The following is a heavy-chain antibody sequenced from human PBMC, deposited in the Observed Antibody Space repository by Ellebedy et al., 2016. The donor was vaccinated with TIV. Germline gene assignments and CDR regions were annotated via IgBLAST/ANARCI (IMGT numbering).Heavy chain of an antibody. CDR1: GFTFSSYA. CDR3: AIRGDCGGDCYPN. V-gene: IGHV3-23*01. D-gene: IGHD2-21*02. J-gene: IGHJ4*02. CDR2: VSGSGTNT. Sequence: GESLKISXAASGFTFSSYAMTWVRQAPGKGLEWVSGVSGSGTNTYYADSVKGRFTISRDYSKSTLYLQMNSLRDEDTAVYYCAIRGDCGGDCYPNWGQGTLVTVSS.